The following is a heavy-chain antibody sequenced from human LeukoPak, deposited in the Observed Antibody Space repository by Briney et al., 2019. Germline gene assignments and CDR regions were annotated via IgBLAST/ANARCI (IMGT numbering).Heavy chain of an antibody. CDR1: GGSISSNNYY. CDR3: ARDAGSRGYFDY. J-gene: IGHJ4*02. D-gene: IGHD3-22*01. Sequence: PSETLSLTCTVSGGSISSNNYYWGWIRQAPGKGLEWVANIKQHGSEKYYVDSVKGRFTISRDNAKNSLYLQMNSLRVEDMAVYYCARDAGSRGYFDYWGQGTLVTVSS. CDR2: IKQHGSEK. V-gene: IGHV3-7*01.